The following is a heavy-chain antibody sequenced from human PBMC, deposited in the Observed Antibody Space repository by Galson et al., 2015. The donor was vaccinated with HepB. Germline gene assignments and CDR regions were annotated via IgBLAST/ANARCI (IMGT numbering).Heavy chain of an antibody. CDR1: GFTFSSYS. D-gene: IGHD3-10*01. V-gene: IGHV3-21*01. Sequence: SLRLSCAASGFTFSSYSMNWVRQAPGKGLEWVSSISSSSSYIYYADSVKGRFTISRDNAKNSLYLQMNSLRAEDTAVYYCARDRSALEESGSYLHYYYGMDVWGQGTTVTVSS. CDR3: ARDRSALEESGSYLHYYYGMDV. J-gene: IGHJ6*02. CDR2: ISSSSSYI.